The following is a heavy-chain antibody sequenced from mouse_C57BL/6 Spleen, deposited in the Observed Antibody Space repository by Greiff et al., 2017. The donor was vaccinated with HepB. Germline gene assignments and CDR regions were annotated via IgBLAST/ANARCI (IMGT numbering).Heavy chain of an antibody. CDR1: GYTFTDYE. D-gene: IGHD1-1*01. CDR3: TRSTTTVVFDV. V-gene: IGHV1-15*01. Sequence: VQLVESGAELVRPGASVTLSCKASGYTFTDYEMHWVKQTPVHGLEWIGAIDPETGGTAYNQKFKGKAILTADKSSSTAYMELRSLTSEDSAVYYCTRSTTTVVFDVWGTGTTVTVSS. CDR2: IDPETGGT. J-gene: IGHJ1*03.